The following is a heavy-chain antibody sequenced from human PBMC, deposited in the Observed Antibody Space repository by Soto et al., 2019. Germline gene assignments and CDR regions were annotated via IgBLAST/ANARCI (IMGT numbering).Heavy chain of an antibody. CDR2: ISFNGNTK. V-gene: IGHV3-30*03. J-gene: IGHJ6*03. CDR1: GFTFSSYL. D-gene: IGHD1-1*01. CDR3: AFNWNDIYYMDV. Sequence: QEHLVESGGGVVQPGKSLRLSCAASGFTFSSYLMHWVRQAPGKGLEWVALISFNGNTKIYADSVKGRFTVSRDNSNKTLYLKMNSLRAEDKAVYYCAFNWNDIYYMDVWGKGTTVTVSS.